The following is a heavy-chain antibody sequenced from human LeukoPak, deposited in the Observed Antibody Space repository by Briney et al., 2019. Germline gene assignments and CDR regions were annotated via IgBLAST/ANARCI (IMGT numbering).Heavy chain of an antibody. V-gene: IGHV1-18*01. CDR2: ISAYNGNT. D-gene: IGHD3-22*01. Sequence: GASVKVSCKASGYTFTSYGISWVRQAPGQGLEWMGWISAYNGNTNYAQKLQGRVTMTTDTSTSTAYMELRSLRSDDTAVYYCARVIKEYYYDSSGYWFDPWGQGTLVTVSS. CDR3: ARVIKEYYYDSSGYWFDP. J-gene: IGHJ5*02. CDR1: GYTFTSYG.